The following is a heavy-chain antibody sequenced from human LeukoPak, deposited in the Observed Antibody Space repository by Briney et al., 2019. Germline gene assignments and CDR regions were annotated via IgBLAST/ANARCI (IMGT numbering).Heavy chain of an antibody. J-gene: IGHJ4*02. CDR1: GYTFTSYD. D-gene: IGHD4-17*01. CDR2: MNPNSGNT. CDR3: AICPYGDYVGYYFDY. V-gene: IGHV1-8*01. Sequence: ASVKVSCKASGYTFTSYDINWVRQATGQGLEWMGWMNPNSGNTGYAQKFQGRVTMTEDTSTDTAYMELSSPRSEDTAVYYCAICPYGDYVGYYFDYWGQGTLVTVSS.